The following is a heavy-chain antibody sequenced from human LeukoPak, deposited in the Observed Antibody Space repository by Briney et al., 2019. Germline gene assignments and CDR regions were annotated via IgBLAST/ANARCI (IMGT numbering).Heavy chain of an antibody. CDR2: IYSGGST. J-gene: IGHJ6*02. V-gene: IGHV3-53*04. Sequence: GGSLRLSCAASGFTVSTNYMSWVRQAPGKGLEWVSVIYSGGSTYYADSVKGRFTISRHNSKNMLYLQMNSLRPDDTAVYYCARFDSSSWYLYGMDVWGQGTTVTFSS. D-gene: IGHD6-13*01. CDR1: GFTVSTNY. CDR3: ARFDSSSWYLYGMDV.